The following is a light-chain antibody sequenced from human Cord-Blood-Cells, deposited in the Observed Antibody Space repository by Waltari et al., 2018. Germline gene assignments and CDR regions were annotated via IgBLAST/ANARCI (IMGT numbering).Light chain of an antibody. J-gene: IGLJ2*01. CDR2: DVS. Sequence: QSALTQPRSVSGSPGQSVTISCTGTSSDVGGYNYVSWYQQHPGKAPKPMIYDVSKRPSGVPDRFSGSKSGNTASLTISGLQAEDEADYYCCSYAGSFGGGTKLTVL. CDR1: SSDVGGYNY. V-gene: IGLV2-11*01. CDR3: CSYAGS.